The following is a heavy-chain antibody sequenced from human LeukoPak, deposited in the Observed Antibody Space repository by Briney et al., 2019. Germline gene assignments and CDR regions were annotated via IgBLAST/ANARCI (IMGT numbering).Heavy chain of an antibody. CDR2: IIPIFGTA. CDR1: GGTFSSYA. J-gene: IGHJ5*02. V-gene: IGHV1-69*05. D-gene: IGHD3-3*01. CDR3: ARYEGP. Sequence: SVKVSCKASGGTFSSYAISWVRQAPGQGLEWVGRIIPIFGTANYAQKFQGRATITTDEFTTTAYMELSSLRSEDTAVYYCARYEGPWGQGTLVTVSS.